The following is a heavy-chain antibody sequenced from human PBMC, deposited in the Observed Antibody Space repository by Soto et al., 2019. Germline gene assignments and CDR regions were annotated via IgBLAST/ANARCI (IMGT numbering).Heavy chain of an antibody. CDR3: VRGKEAGVWFDP. V-gene: IGHV1-3*04. J-gene: IGHJ5*02. CDR2: INSDTGYT. CDR1: GFTFSHHS. D-gene: IGHD3-3*01. Sequence: ASVKVSCKVSGFTFSHHSIHWVRQAPGQRLEWMGWINSDTGYTKYSQKFQARLTITWDSSAKTAYMELSSLQSEDTAVYYCVRGKEAGVWFDPWGQGTRGTVSS.